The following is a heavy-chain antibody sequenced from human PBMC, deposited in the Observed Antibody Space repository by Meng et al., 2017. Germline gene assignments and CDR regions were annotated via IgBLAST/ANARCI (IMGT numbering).Heavy chain of an antibody. CDR3: AKDIGQNYGDYGNYYHGMDV. CDR1: GFTFDDYA. CDR2: ISWNSGSI. V-gene: IGHV3-9*01. J-gene: IGHJ6*02. Sequence: SLKISCAASGFTFDDYAMHWVRQAPGKGLEWVSGISWNSGSIGYADSVKGRFTISRDNAKNSLYLQMNSLRAEDTALYYCAKDIGQNYGDYGNYYHGMDVWGQGNRVTGFS. D-gene: IGHD4-17*01.